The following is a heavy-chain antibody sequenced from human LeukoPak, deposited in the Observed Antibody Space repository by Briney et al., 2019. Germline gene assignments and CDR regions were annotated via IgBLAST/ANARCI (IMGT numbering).Heavy chain of an antibody. CDR2: IYYSGST. J-gene: IGHJ4*02. CDR1: GGSISSGVYY. V-gene: IGHV4-30-4*08. Sequence: ASQTLSLTCTVSGGSISSGVYYWSWIRQPPGKGLEWIGYIYYSGSTYYNPSLKSRVTISVDTSKNQFSLKLSSVTAADTAVYYCARVPFGVVIYFDYWGQGTLVTVSS. D-gene: IGHD3-3*01. CDR3: ARVPFGVVIYFDY.